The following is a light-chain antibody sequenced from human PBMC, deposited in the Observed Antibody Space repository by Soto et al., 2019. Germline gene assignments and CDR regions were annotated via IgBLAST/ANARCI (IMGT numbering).Light chain of an antibody. Sequence: EIVFTQSPGTLSLSPGERATLYCRASQSVSSSYLAWYQQKPGQAPRLLIYGASNRATGIPDRFSGSGSGTDFTLTISRLEPEDFAVYYCQQYGSSGTFGQGTKV. V-gene: IGKV3-20*01. CDR3: QQYGSSGT. CDR2: GAS. CDR1: QSVSSSY. J-gene: IGKJ1*01.